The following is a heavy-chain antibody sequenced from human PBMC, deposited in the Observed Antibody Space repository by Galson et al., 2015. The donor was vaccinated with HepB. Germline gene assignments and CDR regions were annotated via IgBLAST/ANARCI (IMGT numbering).Heavy chain of an antibody. CDR1: GFSFRTFA. CDR3: AKGYSGTSSGLGDD. D-gene: IGHD1-26*01. CDR2: ISGAGSPT. V-gene: IGHV3-23*01. Sequence: SLRLSCATSGFSFRTFAMSWVRQAPGKGLERVSSISGAGSPTYYADSVQGRFIISRDNSKNTMYLQMSSLRAEDTAIYYCAKGYSGTSSGLGDDWGQGTLVTVSS. J-gene: IGHJ4*02.